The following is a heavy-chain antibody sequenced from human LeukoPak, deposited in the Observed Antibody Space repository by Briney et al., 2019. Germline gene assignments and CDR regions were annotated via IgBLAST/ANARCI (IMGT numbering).Heavy chain of an antibody. CDR2: IYHSGST. V-gene: IGHV4-4*02. D-gene: IGHD3-22*01. Sequence: SGTLSLTCAVSGGSISSSNWWSWVRQPPGKGLEWIGEIYHSGSTNYNPSLKSRVTISVDKSKNQFSLKLSSVTAADTAVYYCARGNSSGYPFGYYYYYMDVWGKGTTVTVSS. CDR3: ARGNSSGYPFGYYYYYMDV. J-gene: IGHJ6*03. CDR1: GGSISSSNW.